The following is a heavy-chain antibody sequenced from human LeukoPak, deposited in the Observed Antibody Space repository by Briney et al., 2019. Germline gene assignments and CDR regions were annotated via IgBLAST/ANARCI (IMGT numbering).Heavy chain of an antibody. D-gene: IGHD3-3*01. CDR1: GGSFSGYY. J-gene: IGHJ4*02. CDR2: INHSGST. CDR3: ARGGSITIFGVVIHKYYFDY. Sequence: PETLSLTCAVYGGSFSGYYWSWIRQPPGKGLEWIGEINHSGSTNYNPSLKSRVTISVDTSKNQFSLKLSSATAADTAVYYCARGGSITIFGVVIHKYYFDYWGQGTLVTVSS. V-gene: IGHV4-34*01.